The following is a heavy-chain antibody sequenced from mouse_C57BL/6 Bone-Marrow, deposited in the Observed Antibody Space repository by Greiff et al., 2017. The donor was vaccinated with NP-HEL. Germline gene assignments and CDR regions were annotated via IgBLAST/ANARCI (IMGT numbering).Heavy chain of an antibody. J-gene: IGHJ3*01. CDR2: IYPGSGNT. D-gene: IGHD2-3*01. CDR3: ARRGGYDGYYPFAY. V-gene: IGHV1-76*01. CDR1: GYTFTDYY. Sequence: VKLVESGAELVRPGASVKLSCKASGYTFTDYYINWVKQRPGQGLEWIARIYPGSGNTYYNEKFKGKATLTAEKSSSTAYMQLSSLTSEDSAVYFCARRGGYDGYYPFAYWGQGTLVTVSA.